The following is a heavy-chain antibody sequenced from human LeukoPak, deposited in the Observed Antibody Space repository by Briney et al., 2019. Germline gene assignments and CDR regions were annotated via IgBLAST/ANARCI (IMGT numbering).Heavy chain of an antibody. J-gene: IGHJ4*02. Sequence: SETLSLTCTVSDGSISILYWSWIRQPPGKGLEWIGYIYSSGSTKYNPSLKSRVTMSVDTSKNQFSLKLSSVTAADTAVYFCGREGTTGWAFWGQGTLVTVSS. D-gene: IGHD1-1*01. V-gene: IGHV4-59*11. CDR2: IYSSGST. CDR3: GREGTTGWAF. CDR1: DGSISILY.